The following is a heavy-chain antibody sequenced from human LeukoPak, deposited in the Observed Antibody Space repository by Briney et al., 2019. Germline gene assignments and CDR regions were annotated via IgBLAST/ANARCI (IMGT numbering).Heavy chain of an antibody. D-gene: IGHD5-12*01. V-gene: IGHV3-7*01. Sequence: PGGSLRLSCAASGLTVRSNYMSWVRQAPGKGLEWVANIKHDGSEKYYVDSVKGRFTISRDNAKNSLYLQMSSLRADDTAVYYCARVEASGYDYGAFDYWGQGTLVTVSS. CDR1: GLTVRSNY. J-gene: IGHJ4*02. CDR3: ARVEASGYDYGAFDY. CDR2: IKHDGSEK.